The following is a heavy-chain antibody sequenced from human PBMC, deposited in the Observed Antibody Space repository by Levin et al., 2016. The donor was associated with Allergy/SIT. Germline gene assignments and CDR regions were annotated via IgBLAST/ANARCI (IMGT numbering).Heavy chain of an antibody. CDR3: ARQSMDRGAWSDWYFDL. V-gene: IGHV1-2*02. CDR2: ISPNSGDA. D-gene: IGHD6-19*01. CDR1: GYTFTGYN. J-gene: IGHJ2*01. Sequence: ASVKVSCKASGYTFTGYNLHWVRQAPGQGLEYMGWISPNSGDATYAQRFQGRVTMTRDTSISTAYMELSSLRSDDTAVYYCARQSMDRGAWSDWYFDLWGRGTLVVVSS.